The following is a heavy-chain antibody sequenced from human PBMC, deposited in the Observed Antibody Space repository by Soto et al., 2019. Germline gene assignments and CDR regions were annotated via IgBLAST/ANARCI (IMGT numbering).Heavy chain of an antibody. V-gene: IGHV4-31*03. J-gene: IGHJ5*02. CDR1: GGSISSGGYY. CDR3: ARAPLT. CDR2: IYYSGST. Sequence: QVQLQESGPGLVKPSQTLSLTCTVSGGSISSGGYYWSWIRQHPGKGLAWIGYIYYSGSTYYNPPIQCRVTITVATSHNPFSLKLSSVTAVVTAVYYGARAPLTWGQGPRVSVPS.